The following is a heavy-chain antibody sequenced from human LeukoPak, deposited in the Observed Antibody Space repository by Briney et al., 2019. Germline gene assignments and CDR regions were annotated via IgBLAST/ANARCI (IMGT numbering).Heavy chain of an antibody. Sequence: SVKVSCKASGGTFSSYAISWVRQAPGQGLEWMGGIIPIFGTANYAQKFQGRVTITTDESTSTAYMELSSLRSEDTAVYCCARGGYSSSWYGAFDIWGQGTMVTVSS. CDR1: GGTFSSYA. CDR3: ARGGYSSSWYGAFDI. V-gene: IGHV1-69*05. CDR2: IIPIFGTA. J-gene: IGHJ3*02. D-gene: IGHD6-13*01.